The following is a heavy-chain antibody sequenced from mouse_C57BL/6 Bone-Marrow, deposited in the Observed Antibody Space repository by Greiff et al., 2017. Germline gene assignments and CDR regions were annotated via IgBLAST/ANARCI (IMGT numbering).Heavy chain of an antibody. V-gene: IGHV1-50*01. J-gene: IGHJ4*01. CDR1: GYTFTSYW. CDR3: ARGSGYGYAMGY. CDR2: IDPSDRYT. Sequence: QVQLQQPGAELVKPGASVKLSCKASGYTFTSYWMQWVKQRPGQGLEWIGEIDPSDRYTNYNQKFKGKATLTVDTSSSTAYMQLSSLTSEDSAVQCCARGSGYGYAMGYWGQRTTVTVST. D-gene: IGHD3-2*02.